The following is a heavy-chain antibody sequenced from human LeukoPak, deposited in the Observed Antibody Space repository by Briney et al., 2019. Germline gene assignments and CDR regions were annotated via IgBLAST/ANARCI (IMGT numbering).Heavy chain of an antibody. CDR2: IKDDGSEK. CDR1: GFTFSSYW. D-gene: IGHD6-13*01. CDR3: ARARDSSWDY. V-gene: IGHV3-7*03. J-gene: IGHJ4*02. Sequence: GGSLRLSCAASGFTFSSYWMSWVRQAPGKGLEWVANIKDDGSEKYYVDSVKGRFTISRDDAKNSLYLQMNSLRAEDAAVYYCARARDSSWDYWGQGTLVTVSS.